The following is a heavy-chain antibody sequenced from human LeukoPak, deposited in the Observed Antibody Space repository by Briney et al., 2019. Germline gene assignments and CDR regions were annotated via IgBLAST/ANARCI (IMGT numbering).Heavy chain of an antibody. D-gene: IGHD4-17*01. V-gene: IGHV1-2*02. CDR1: GYSFTTFG. CDR3: RTDRYGDYGDYIDY. Sequence: ASVKVSCKASGYSFTTFGISWVRQAPGQGPEWMGWINPNSGGTNYAQKFQGRVTMTRDTSISTAYMELSRLRSDDTAVYYCRTDRYGDYGDYIDYWGQGTLVTVSS. CDR2: INPNSGGT. J-gene: IGHJ4*02.